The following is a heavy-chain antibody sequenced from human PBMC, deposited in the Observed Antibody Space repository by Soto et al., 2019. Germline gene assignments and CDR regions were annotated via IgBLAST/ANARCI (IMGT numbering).Heavy chain of an antibody. J-gene: IGHJ3*02. D-gene: IGHD2-15*01. Sequence: QVQLQESGPGLVKPSETLSLTCTVSGGSVSSGSYYWSWIRQPPGKGLEWIGYIYYSGSTNYNPSRXRRXTISVDTSKNQFSLKLSSVTAADTAVYYCARGSGPNDAFDIWGQGTMVTVSS. CDR2: IYYSGST. CDR3: ARGSGPNDAFDI. CDR1: GGSVSSGSYY. V-gene: IGHV4-61*01.